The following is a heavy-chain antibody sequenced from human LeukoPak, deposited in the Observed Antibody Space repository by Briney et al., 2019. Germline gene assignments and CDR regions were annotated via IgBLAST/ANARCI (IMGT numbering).Heavy chain of an antibody. CDR1: GFTFSSYG. Sequence: GRSLRLSCAASGFTFSSYGMHWVRQAPGKGLVWVAVIWYDRSNKYYADSVKGRFTISRDNSKNTLYLQMNSLRAEDTAVYYCASDYGDYYWGQGTLVTVSS. D-gene: IGHD4-17*01. V-gene: IGHV3-33*01. J-gene: IGHJ4*02. CDR2: IWYDRSNK. CDR3: ASDYGDYY.